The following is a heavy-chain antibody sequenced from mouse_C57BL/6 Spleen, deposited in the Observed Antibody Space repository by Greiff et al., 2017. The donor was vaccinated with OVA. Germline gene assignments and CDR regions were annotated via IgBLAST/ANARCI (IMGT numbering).Heavy chain of an antibody. V-gene: IGHV5-4*01. CDR1: GFTFSSYA. D-gene: IGHD1-1*01. J-gene: IGHJ2*01. CDR3: ARDYGSSYGFDY. Sequence: EVKLVESGGGLVKPGGSLKLSCAASGFTFSSYAMSWVRQTPEKRLEWVATISDGGSYTYYPDNVKGRFTISRDNAKNNLYLQMSHLKSEDTAMYYCARDYGSSYGFDYWGQGTTLTVSS. CDR2: ISDGGSYT.